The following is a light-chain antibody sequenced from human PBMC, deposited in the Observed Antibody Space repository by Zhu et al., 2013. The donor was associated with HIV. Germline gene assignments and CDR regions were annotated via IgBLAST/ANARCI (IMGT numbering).Light chain of an antibody. J-gene: IGLJ2*01. CDR2: DDS. Sequence: YVVTQAPSVSVAPGKTATITCGGNNIGTKSVHWYQQKAGQAPILVICDDSDRPSGIPERFSGSNSGSAATLTIGGVEAGDEADYYCQVWDSSTDHVVFGGGTKLTVL. V-gene: IGLV3-21*04. CDR3: QVWDSSTDHVV. CDR1: NIGTKS.